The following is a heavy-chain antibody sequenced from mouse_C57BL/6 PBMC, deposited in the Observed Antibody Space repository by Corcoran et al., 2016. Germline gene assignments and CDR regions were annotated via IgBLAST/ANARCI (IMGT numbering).Heavy chain of an antibody. CDR1: GYSITSGYY. V-gene: IGHV3-6*01. J-gene: IGHJ3*01. CDR3: ASDDNYYGSSSWFAY. CDR2: ISYDGSN. D-gene: IGHD1-1*01. Sequence: DVQLQESGPGLVKPSQSLSLTCSVTGYSITSGYYWNWIRQFPGNKLEWMGYISYDGSNNYNPSLKNRISITRDTSKNQFFLKLNSVTTEDTATYYCASDDNYYGSSSWFAYWGQGTLVTVSA.